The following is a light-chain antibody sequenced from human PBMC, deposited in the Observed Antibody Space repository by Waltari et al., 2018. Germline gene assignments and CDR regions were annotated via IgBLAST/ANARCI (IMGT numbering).Light chain of an antibody. CDR3: CSYAGSSRYV. CDR2: EVN. Sequence: QSALTPPASVSGSPGQPVNLSCPGTSNDVGPYNLLSWHQQQPGKAPKLIIFEVNKRPSGVSDRFSGSKSGNTASLTISGFQAEDEADYYCCSYAGSSRYVFGTGTKVTVL. V-gene: IGLV2-23*02. CDR1: SNDVGPYNL. J-gene: IGLJ1*01.